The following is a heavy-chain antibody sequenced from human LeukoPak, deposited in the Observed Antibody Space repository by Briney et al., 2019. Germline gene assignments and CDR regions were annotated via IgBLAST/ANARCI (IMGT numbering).Heavy chain of an antibody. V-gene: IGHV3-23*01. J-gene: IGHJ3*01. CDR2: ITGTGGST. D-gene: IGHD6-19*01. Sequence: PGGSLRLSCAASGFTFSSYAMSWVRQAPGKGLEWVSAITGTGGSTYYVASVKGRFTVSRDNSRNTLYLQMSSLRAEDSAMCYCAKVRDTRDWYKDAFDVWGQGTRVTVSS. CDR3: AKVRDTRDWYKDAFDV. CDR1: GFTFSSYA.